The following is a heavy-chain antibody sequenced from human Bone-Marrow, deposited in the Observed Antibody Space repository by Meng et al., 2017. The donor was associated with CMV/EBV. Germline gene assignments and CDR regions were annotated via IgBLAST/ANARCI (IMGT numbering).Heavy chain of an antibody. J-gene: IGHJ4*02. CDR3: ARSGGPLEGDY. CDR2: INQSGST. V-gene: IGHV4-34*01. Sequence: SETLSLTCTVYGGSFSGYYWSWIRQLPGKGLEWIGEINQSGSTNYNPSPKSRVTISVDTSKNQFSLKLSSVTGADAAVYYCARSGGPLEGDYWGQGTLVTVSS. CDR1: GGSFSGYY. D-gene: IGHD1-26*01.